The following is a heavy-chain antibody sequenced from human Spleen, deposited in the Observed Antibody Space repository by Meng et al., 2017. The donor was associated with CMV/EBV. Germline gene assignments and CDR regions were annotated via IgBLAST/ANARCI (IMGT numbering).Heavy chain of an antibody. Sequence: ASVKVSCKASGYTFTNYYMHWVRQAPGQGLEWMGVINPSGDSTTHAQKLQGRLTMTRDTSTSTVYMELSSLRSEDTAMYYCARDRRSGCSSTSCPYYYYYGMDVWGQGTTVTVSS. V-gene: IGHV1-46*04. CDR2: INPSGDST. J-gene: IGHJ6*02. CDR3: ARDRRSGCSSTSCPYYYYYGMDV. CDR1: GYTFTNYY. D-gene: IGHD2-2*01.